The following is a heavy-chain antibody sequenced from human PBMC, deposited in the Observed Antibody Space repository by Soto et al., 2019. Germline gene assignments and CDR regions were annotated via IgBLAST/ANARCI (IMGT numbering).Heavy chain of an antibody. J-gene: IGHJ6*02. CDR3: ARVRITRMDV. D-gene: IGHD3-10*01. CDR2: IWYDGSNK. Sequence: QVQLVESGGGVVQPGRSLRLSCAASGFTFSTYGMHWVRQAPGKGLECVAVIWYDGSNKYYADSVKGRFTISRDNSKNTLYPQMNSLRAEDTAVYYCARVRITRMDVWGQGTTVTVSS. V-gene: IGHV3-33*01. CDR1: GFTFSTYG.